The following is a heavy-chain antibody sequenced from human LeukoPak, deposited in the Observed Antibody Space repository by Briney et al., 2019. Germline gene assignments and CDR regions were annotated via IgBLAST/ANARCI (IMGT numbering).Heavy chain of an antibody. V-gene: IGHV3-23*01. CDR2: IICGGGNI. CDR1: GFSFRTSA. Sequence: GRSLRLSCAASGFSFRTSAMHWLRQTPGKRPEWVSGIICGGGNISYADSVKGRFTIYRDNSKNTLYLQMHSLRAEDTAVYYCASSPLAARPKLDYWGQGTLVPVSP. J-gene: IGHJ4*02. CDR3: ASSPLAARPKLDY. D-gene: IGHD6-6*01.